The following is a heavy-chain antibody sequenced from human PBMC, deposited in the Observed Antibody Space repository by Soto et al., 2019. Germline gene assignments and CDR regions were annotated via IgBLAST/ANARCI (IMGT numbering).Heavy chain of an antibody. CDR2: TYYSGST. D-gene: IGHD2-15*01. V-gene: IGHV4-59*01. Sequence: PSETLSLTCTVSGGSISSYYWSWIRQPPGKGLEWIGYTYYSGSTNYNPSLKSRVTISVDTSKNQFSLKLSSVAAADTAVYYCARGYCSGGGCYLVDYWGQGTLVTVSS. CDR3: ARGYCSGGGCYLVDY. CDR1: GGSISSYY. J-gene: IGHJ4*02.